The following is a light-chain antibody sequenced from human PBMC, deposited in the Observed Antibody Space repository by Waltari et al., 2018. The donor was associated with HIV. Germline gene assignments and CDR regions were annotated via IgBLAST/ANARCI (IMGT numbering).Light chain of an antibody. J-gene: IGLJ2*01. CDR1: RSNIGPHE. CDR2: NTN. Sequence: QSVLTQPPSVSGAPGQRVTLSCTGSRSNIGPHEVHWYQQLPGPPPRLLIYNTNSRPSGVPDRFSGAKSGTSASLAINGLQAEDEADYYCQSSDSTLSGSVFGGGTKLTVV. V-gene: IGLV1-40*01. CDR3: QSSDSTLSGSV.